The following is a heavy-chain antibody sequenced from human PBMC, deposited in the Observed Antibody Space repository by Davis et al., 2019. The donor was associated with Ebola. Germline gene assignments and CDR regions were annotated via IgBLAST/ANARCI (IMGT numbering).Heavy chain of an antibody. Sequence: ASVKVSCQASVYLLPTYHISWLRPAPAQRLEWMGWISAYNGNTNYAQKLQGRVTMTTDTSTSTAYMELRSLRSDDTAVYYCARAQFPTTSDHWGQGTLVTVSS. CDR2: ISAYNGNT. D-gene: IGHD1-1*01. V-gene: IGHV1-18*01. CDR1: VYLLPTYH. CDR3: ARAQFPTTSDH. J-gene: IGHJ4*02.